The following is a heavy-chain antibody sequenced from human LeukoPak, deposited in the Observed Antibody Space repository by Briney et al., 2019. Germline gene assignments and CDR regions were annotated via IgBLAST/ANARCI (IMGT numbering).Heavy chain of an antibody. CDR3: ARIGGGYSLDY. Sequence: GGSLRLSCAASGFTVSSNYMSWVRQAPGKGLEWVSVIYSGGSTYYADSVKGRFTISRDNSKNTLYLQMNSLRAEDTAVYFCARIGGGYSLDYWGQGTLVTVSS. CDR2: IYSGGST. D-gene: IGHD5-18*01. J-gene: IGHJ4*02. CDR1: GFTVSSNY. V-gene: IGHV3-66*02.